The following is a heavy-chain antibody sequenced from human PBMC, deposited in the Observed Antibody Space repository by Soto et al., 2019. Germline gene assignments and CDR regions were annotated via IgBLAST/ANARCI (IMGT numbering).Heavy chain of an antibody. CDR2: ISSSSSTI. D-gene: IGHD3-9*01. CDR3: ARGGRDYYDILTGYYNGLMIAFDI. V-gene: IGHV3-48*01. J-gene: IGHJ3*02. Sequence: EVQLVESGGGLVQPGGSLRLSCAASGFTFSSYSMNWVRQAPGKGLEWVSYISSSSSTIYYADSVKGRFTISRDNAKNSLYLQMNSLRAEDTAVYYCARGGRDYYDILTGYYNGLMIAFDIWGQGTMVTVSS. CDR1: GFTFSSYS.